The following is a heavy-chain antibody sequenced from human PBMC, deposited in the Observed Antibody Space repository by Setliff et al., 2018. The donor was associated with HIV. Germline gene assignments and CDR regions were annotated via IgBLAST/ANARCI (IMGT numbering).Heavy chain of an antibody. CDR1: GFTFSTYN. V-gene: IGHV3-21*01. CDR2: ISVSGFNL. Sequence: LRLSCAASGFTFSTYNMNWVRLAPGRGLEWISSISVSGFNLYYADSVKGRFFVSRDDAKNSLFLQMNSLKAEDTAVYFCARVRARYSSGWSFDYWGQGTPVTVSS. J-gene: IGHJ4*02. D-gene: IGHD6-25*01. CDR3: ARVRARYSSGWSFDY.